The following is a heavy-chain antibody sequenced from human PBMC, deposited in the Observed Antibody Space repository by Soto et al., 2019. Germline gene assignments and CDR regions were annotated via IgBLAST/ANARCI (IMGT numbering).Heavy chain of an antibody. V-gene: IGHV3-23*01. Sequence: EVRLLESGGGLVKPGGSLRLSCATSGLTFSNYAMSWVRQAPGGGLEWVSSMSGSSSTTYYADSVRGRFTISRDRSKNTLYLQMSSLRAEDKALYYCAKTQERELPRVIDFWGQGALVTVSS. CDR3: AKTQERELPRVIDF. D-gene: IGHD1-7*01. J-gene: IGHJ4*02. CDR2: MSGSSSTT. CDR1: GLTFSNYA.